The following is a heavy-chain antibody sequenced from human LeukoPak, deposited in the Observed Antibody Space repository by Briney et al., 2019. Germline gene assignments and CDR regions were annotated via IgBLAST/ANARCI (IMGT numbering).Heavy chain of an antibody. CDR2: IIPILGIA. Sequence: SVKVSCKASGGTFSSYAISWVRQAPGQGLEWMGRIIPILGIANYAQKFQGRVTITADKSTSTACMELSSLRPEDTAVYYCARNSIAVPGHDYWGQGTLVTVSS. D-gene: IGHD6-19*01. CDR3: ARNSIAVPGHDY. V-gene: IGHV1-69*04. CDR1: GGTFSSYA. J-gene: IGHJ4*02.